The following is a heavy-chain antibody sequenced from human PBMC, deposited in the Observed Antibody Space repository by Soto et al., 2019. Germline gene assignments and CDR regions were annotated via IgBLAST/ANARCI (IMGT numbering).Heavy chain of an antibody. J-gene: IGHJ4*02. CDR1: GYSFTTYW. CDR3: SIRGYGGNEGYFDH. D-gene: IGHD2-15*01. Sequence: PGESLKISCKGSGYSFTTYWIGWVRQMPGKGLEWMGIIFPGDSDIRYSPSFQGQVTMSADKSISTAYLQWSSLKASDTAMYYCSIRGYGGNEGYFDHWGQGTLVTVSS. CDR2: IFPGDSDI. V-gene: IGHV5-51*01.